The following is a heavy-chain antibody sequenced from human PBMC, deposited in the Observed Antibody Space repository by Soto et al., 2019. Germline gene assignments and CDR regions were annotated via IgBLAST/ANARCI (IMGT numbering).Heavy chain of an antibody. Sequence: PSETLSLTCTVSGYSIGSGYHWAWIRQPPGKGLEWLGSVHYSGNTYYNPSLKSRLTISVDKSKNQFSLNLSSVTAADTAVYYCARQDRVVAEGRWFDPWGQGTLVTVSS. J-gene: IGHJ5*02. D-gene: IGHD2-15*01. CDR2: VHYSGNT. V-gene: IGHV4-38-2*02. CDR1: GYSIGSGYH. CDR3: ARQDRVVAEGRWFDP.